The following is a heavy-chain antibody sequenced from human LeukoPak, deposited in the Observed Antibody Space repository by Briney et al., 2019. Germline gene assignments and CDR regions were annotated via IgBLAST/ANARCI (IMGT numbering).Heavy chain of an antibody. J-gene: IGHJ4*02. CDR2: IYTSGST. CDR3: ARSGYSYGYLLVFDY. D-gene: IGHD5-18*01. V-gene: IGHV4-4*09. Sequence: SETLSLTCTVSGGSISSYYWSWIRQPPGKGLEWIGYIYTSGSTNYNPSLKSRVTISVDTSKNQFSLKLSSVTAADTAVYYCARSGYSYGYLLVFDYWGQGTLVTVSS. CDR1: GGSISSYY.